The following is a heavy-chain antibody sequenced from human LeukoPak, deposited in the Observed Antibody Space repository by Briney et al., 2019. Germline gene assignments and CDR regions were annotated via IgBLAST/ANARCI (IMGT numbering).Heavy chain of an antibody. V-gene: IGHV3-43*02. CDR2: ISGDGGST. J-gene: IGHJ3*02. D-gene: IGHD3-9*01. CDR3: ARQGILTGYYRARDDAFDI. Sequence: PGGSLRLSCAASGFTFDDYAMHWVRQAPGKGLESVSLISGDGGSTYYADSVKGRFTISRDNSKNSLYLQMNSLRTEDTALYYCARQGILTGYYRARDDAFDIWGQGTMVTVSS. CDR1: GFTFDDYA.